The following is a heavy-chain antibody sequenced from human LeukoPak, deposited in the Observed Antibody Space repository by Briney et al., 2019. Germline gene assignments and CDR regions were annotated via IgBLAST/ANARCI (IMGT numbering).Heavy chain of an antibody. V-gene: IGHV4-31*03. J-gene: IGHJ4*02. CDR2: IYYSGST. Sequence: PSETLSLTCTVSGGSISSGGHYWSWIRQHPGKGLEWIGYIYYSGSTYYNPSLKSRVTISVDTSKNQFSLKLSSVTAADTAVYYCASRGTYYYDSSGYYYILDYWGQGTLVTVSS. D-gene: IGHD3-22*01. CDR3: ASRGTYYYDSSGYYYILDY. CDR1: GGSISSGGHY.